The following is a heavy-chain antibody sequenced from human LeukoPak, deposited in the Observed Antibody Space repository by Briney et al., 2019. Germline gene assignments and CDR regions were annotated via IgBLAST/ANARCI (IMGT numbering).Heavy chain of an antibody. CDR3: AKSDCSSDGCKLLNY. D-gene: IGHD5-24*01. V-gene: IGHV3-23*01. CDR2: ISGSGDAT. Sequence: GGSLRLSCAVSGFIFDSYAMSWVRQAPGKGLEWVSLISGSGDATKYADSVMGRFTISRDNSKNTLSLQMNSLRAEDTAVYYCAKSDCSSDGCKLLNYWGQGTLLTVSS. CDR1: GFIFDSYA. J-gene: IGHJ4*02.